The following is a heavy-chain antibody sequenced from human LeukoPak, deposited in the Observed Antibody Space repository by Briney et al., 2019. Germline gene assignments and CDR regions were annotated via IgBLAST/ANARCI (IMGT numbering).Heavy chain of an antibody. CDR3: ARGMFNKYIVVVPAARYYYYYMDV. CDR2: INHSGST. V-gene: IGHV4-34*01. Sequence: RASETLSLTCAVYGGSFSGYYWSWIRQPPGKGLEWIGEINHSGSTNYNPSLKSRVTISVDTSKNQFSLKLSSVTAADTAVHYCARGMFNKYIVVVPAARYYYYYMDVWGKGTTVTVSS. D-gene: IGHD2-2*01. CDR1: GGSFSGYY. J-gene: IGHJ6*03.